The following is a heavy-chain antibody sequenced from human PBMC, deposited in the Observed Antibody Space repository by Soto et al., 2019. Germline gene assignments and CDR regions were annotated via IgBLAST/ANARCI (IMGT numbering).Heavy chain of an antibody. V-gene: IGHV3-7*01. CDR2: IKEDGSEK. D-gene: IGHD5-12*01. CDR3: ARDPAPVGYRGLDV. J-gene: IGHJ6*02. CDR1: GFTFSSSW. Sequence: GGSLRLSCAASGFTFSSSWMTWVRQAPGKGLAWVANIKEDGSEKYYVDSAKGRFTISRDNTNESLYLQMNSLRAEDTAVYYCARDPAPVGYRGLDVWGQGTTVTVSS.